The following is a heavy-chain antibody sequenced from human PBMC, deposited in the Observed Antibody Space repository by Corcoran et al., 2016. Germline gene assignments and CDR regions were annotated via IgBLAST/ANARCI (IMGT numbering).Heavy chain of an antibody. V-gene: IGHV4-61*01. CDR2: IYYSGST. CDR1: GGSVSSGSYY. J-gene: IGHJ5*02. CDR3: AREGVGQLALAT. D-gene: IGHD2-21*01. Sequence: QVQLQESGPGLVKPSETLSLTCTVSGGSVSSGSYYWSWIRQPPGKGLEWIGYIYYSGSTNYNPSLKSRVTISVDTSKNQFSLKLSSVTAADTAVYYCAREGVGQLALATWGQGTLVTVSS.